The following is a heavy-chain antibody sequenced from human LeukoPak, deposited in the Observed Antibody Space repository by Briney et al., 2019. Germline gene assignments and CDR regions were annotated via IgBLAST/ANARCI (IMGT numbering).Heavy chain of an antibody. D-gene: IGHD4-17*01. V-gene: IGHV3-7*03. Sequence: HPGGSLRLSCTASGFTFRDYWMSWVRQAPGKGLEWVANTKQDGSGKYYVDSVKGRFTISGDNTKNTLYLQMNSLRADDTAVYYCARDRVGDYDDYWGQGTLVTVSS. CDR2: TKQDGSGK. CDR1: GFTFRDYW. CDR3: ARDRVGDYDDY. J-gene: IGHJ4*02.